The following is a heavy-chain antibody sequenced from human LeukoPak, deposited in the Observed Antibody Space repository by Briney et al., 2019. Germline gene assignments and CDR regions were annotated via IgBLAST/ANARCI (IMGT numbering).Heavy chain of an antibody. J-gene: IGHJ4*02. V-gene: IGHV1-69*05. Sequence: ASVKVSCKASGGTFGSYAISWVRQAPGQGLEWMGRIIPIFGTANYAQKFQGRVTITTDESTSTAYMELSSLRSEDTAVYYCARDLYCDYVWGSYRLHFEYWGQGTLVTVSS. CDR2: IIPIFGTA. CDR1: GGTFGSYA. D-gene: IGHD3-16*02. CDR3: ARDLYCDYVWGSYRLHFEY.